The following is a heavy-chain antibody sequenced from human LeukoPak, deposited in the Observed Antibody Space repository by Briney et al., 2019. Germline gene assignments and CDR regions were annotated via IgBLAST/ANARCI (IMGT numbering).Heavy chain of an antibody. D-gene: IGHD3-16*01. J-gene: IGHJ3*02. Sequence: PGGSLRLSCAAPGFTVSSNYMSWVRQAPGKGLEWVSVIYSGGSTYYADSVKGRFTISRDNSKNTLYLQMNSLRAEDTAVYYCAGIMIVAKDAFDIWGQGTMVTVSS. CDR2: IYSGGST. V-gene: IGHV3-53*01. CDR3: AGIMIVAKDAFDI. CDR1: GFTVSSNY.